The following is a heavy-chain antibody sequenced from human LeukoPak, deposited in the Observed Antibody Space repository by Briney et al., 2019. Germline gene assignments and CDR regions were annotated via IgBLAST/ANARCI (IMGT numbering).Heavy chain of an antibody. D-gene: IGHD5-18*01. V-gene: IGHV4-61*02. Sequence: SETLSLTCTVSRGSISSGSYYWNWIRQPAGKGLEWIGRIYTSGNTNYNSSLKSRVTISVDTSKNQFSLNLSSVTAADTAVYYCARAPPQIWREGAFDIWGQGTMVTVSS. CDR1: RGSISSGSYY. CDR3: ARAPPQIWREGAFDI. CDR2: IYTSGNT. J-gene: IGHJ3*02.